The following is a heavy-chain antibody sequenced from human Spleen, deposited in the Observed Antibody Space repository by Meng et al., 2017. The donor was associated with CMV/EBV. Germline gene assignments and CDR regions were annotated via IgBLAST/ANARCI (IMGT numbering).Heavy chain of an antibody. CDR2: ISNDMNYI. Sequence: FSRHAMNWVRQAPGKGLEWVSSISNDMNYIYYADSVKGRFTISRDNSQKSLYLQMNSLRAEDTAVYYCATPWGYCSSTSCYWDAFDIWGQGTMVTVSS. CDR1: FSRHA. CDR3: ATPWGYCSSTSCYWDAFDI. D-gene: IGHD2-2*01. J-gene: IGHJ3*02. V-gene: IGHV3-21*01.